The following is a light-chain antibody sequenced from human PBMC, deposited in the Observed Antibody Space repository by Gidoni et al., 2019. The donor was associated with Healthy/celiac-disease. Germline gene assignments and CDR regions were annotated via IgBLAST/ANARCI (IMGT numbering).Light chain of an antibody. CDR2: GAS. CDR1: QSVSSN. CDR3: QEYNKWPGLT. Sequence: EIVMTQSPATLSVSPGERATLSCRASQSVSSNLAWYQQKPGQAPRLHIYGASTRATGIPARFSGSGSGTEFTLTISSLQSEDFAVYYCQEYNKWPGLTFGGGTKVEIK. V-gene: IGKV3-15*01. J-gene: IGKJ4*01.